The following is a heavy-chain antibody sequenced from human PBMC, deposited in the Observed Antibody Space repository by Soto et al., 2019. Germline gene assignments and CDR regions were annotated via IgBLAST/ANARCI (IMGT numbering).Heavy chain of an antibody. D-gene: IGHD3-16*02. Sequence: SETLSLTCTVSGGSISSYYWSWIRQPPGKGLEWIGYIYYSGSTNYNPSLKSRVTISVDTSKNQFSLKLSSVTAADTAVYYCARVAGDYVWGSYRYLDYWGQGTLVTVSS. CDR2: IYYSGST. J-gene: IGHJ4*02. V-gene: IGHV4-59*01. CDR1: GGSISSYY. CDR3: ARVAGDYVWGSYRYLDY.